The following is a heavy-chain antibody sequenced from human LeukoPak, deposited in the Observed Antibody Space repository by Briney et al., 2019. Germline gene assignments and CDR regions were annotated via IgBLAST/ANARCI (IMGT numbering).Heavy chain of an antibody. CDR1: GVSFDDCT. J-gene: IGHJ4*02. V-gene: IGHV3-9*01. D-gene: IGHD6-19*01. Sequence: PGGSLRLSCAASGVSFDDCTMHWGRKAQAEGLEWVSGISWYSGSIGYADSVNSRFTISRDNANNSLYLQMNSLRAEDTAVCYCAKSGPSSVAGNFDYWGQGTLVTVSS. CDR2: ISWYSGSI. CDR3: AKSGPSSVAGNFDY.